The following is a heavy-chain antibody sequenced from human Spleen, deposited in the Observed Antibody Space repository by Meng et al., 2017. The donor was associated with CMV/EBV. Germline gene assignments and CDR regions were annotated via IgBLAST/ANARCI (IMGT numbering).Heavy chain of an antibody. CDR2: INTNTGNP. Sequence: QVQLVQSGAELKKPGVSVKVSFKASGYTFTSYAMNWVRQAPGQGLEWMGWINTNTGNPTYAQGFTGRFVFSLDTSVSTAYLQISSLKAADTAVYYCARLYCSGGSCYTIDYWGQGTLVTVSS. CDR3: ARLYCSGGSCYTIDY. J-gene: IGHJ4*02. V-gene: IGHV7-4-1*02. CDR1: GYTFTSYA. D-gene: IGHD2-15*01.